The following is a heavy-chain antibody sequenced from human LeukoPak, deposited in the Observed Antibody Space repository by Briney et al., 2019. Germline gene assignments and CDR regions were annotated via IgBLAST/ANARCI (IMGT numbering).Heavy chain of an antibody. J-gene: IGHJ4*02. V-gene: IGHV1-46*01. CDR1: GYTFTSYY. D-gene: IGHD5-18*01. CDR2: INPSGGST. CDR3: ARDPVGSDYHRRGYRYGYDPYFDY. Sequence: ASVKVSCKAAGYTFTSYYMHWVRQAPVQGLEWMGIINPSGGSTSYAQKFQGRVTMTRDTSTSTVYMELSILRSEDTAVYYCARDPVGSDYHRRGYRYGYDPYFDYWGQGTLVTVSS.